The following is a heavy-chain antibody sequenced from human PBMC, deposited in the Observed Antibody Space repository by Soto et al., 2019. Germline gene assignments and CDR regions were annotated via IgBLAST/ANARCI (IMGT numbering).Heavy chain of an antibody. J-gene: IGHJ5*02. CDR1: GYTFTSYG. V-gene: IGHV1-18*01. CDR2: ISAYNGNT. CDR3: ARGRSGYDFWSGLFDP. D-gene: IGHD3-3*01. Sequence: ASVKVSCKASGYTFTSYGISWVRQAPGQGLEWMGWISAYNGNTNYAQKLQGRVTMTTDTSTSTAYMELRSLRSDDTAVYYCARGRSGYDFWSGLFDPWGQGNLVTVSS.